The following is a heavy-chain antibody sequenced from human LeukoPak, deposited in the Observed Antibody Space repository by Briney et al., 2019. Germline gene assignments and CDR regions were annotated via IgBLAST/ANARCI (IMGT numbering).Heavy chain of an antibody. J-gene: IGHJ6*03. CDR1: GGSISSYS. CDR3: ARRLLDSSPSRRTFYFSHYMDV. CDR2: IYTGGST. Sequence: SETLSLTCTVSGGSISSYSWSWIRQPPGKGLEWIGYIYTGGSTNYNPPLKSRVTISVDTSKNQFSLKLSSVTAADTAVYYCARRLLDSSPSRRTFYFSHYMDVWGKGTTVTVSS. V-gene: IGHV4-4*09. D-gene: IGHD6-6*01.